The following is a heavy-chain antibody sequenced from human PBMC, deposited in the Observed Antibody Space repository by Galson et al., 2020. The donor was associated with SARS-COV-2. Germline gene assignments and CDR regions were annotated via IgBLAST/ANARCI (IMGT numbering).Heavy chain of an antibody. Sequence: ETSETLSLTCTVSGGSIYNYYWSWVRQPAGKGLEWIGRINTSGSPNYNPSLKSRVTMSVDTSKNQFSLRLTSVTAADTAVYFCARDHYYYGSGYYYSIYGMDVWGQETTVTVSS. V-gene: IGHV4-4*07. J-gene: IGHJ6*02. CDR2: INTSGSP. CDR3: ARDHYYYGSGYYYSIYGMDV. D-gene: IGHD3-10*01. CDR1: GGSIYNYY.